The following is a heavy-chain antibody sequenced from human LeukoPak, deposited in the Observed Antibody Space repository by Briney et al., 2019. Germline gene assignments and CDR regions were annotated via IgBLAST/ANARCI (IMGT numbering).Heavy chain of an antibody. CDR1: GNSISNYA. V-gene: IGHV1-46*01. Sequence: ASVKVSCKASGNSISNYAVSWVRQAPGQGHEWMGMIYPRDGSTSYAQKFQGRVTVTRDTSTSTVHMELSGLRSEDTAVYYCARDQEGFDYWGQGTLVTVSS. CDR2: IYPRDGST. CDR3: ARDQEGFDY. J-gene: IGHJ4*02.